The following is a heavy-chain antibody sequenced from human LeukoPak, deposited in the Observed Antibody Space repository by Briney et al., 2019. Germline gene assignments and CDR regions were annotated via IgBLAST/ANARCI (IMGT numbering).Heavy chain of an antibody. V-gene: IGHV3-21*01. CDR2: ISSSSSYI. J-gene: IGHJ6*02. CDR3: ARFRDSGSYYYYYGMDV. Sequence: GGSLRLSCAASGFTFSSYSMNWDRQARGKGGEWVSSISSSSSYIYYADSVKGRFTISRDNAKHPLYLQMNSLRAEDTAVYYCARFRDSGSYYYYYGMDVWGQGTTVTVSS. CDR1: GFTFSSYS. D-gene: IGHD1-26*01.